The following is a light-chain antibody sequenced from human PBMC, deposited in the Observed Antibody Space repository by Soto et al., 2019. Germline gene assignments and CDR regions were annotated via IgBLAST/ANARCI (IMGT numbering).Light chain of an antibody. CDR2: SNN. CDR1: SSNIGSNT. V-gene: IGLV1-44*01. CDR3: AAWDDSLNGPV. Sequence: QAVVTQPPSASGTPGQRVVISCSGSSSNIGSNTVNWYQQLPGTAPKLLIYSNNQRPSGVPDRFSGSKSGTSASLAISGLQSEDEARYYCAAWDDSLNGPVFGGGTKLTVL. J-gene: IGLJ2*01.